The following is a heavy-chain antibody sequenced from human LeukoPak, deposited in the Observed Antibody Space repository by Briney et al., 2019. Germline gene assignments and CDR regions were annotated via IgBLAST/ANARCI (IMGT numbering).Heavy chain of an antibody. CDR2: IYYSGST. CDR3: ARETAHYDFWSGYPLFNYFDY. CDR1: GGSISSYY. Sequence: SETLSLTCTVSGGSISSYYWSWIRQPPGKGLEWFGYIYYSGSTNYNPSLKSRVTISVDTSKNQFSLKLSSVTAADTAVYYCARETAHYDFWSGYPLFNYFDYWGQGTLVTVSS. V-gene: IGHV4-59*01. J-gene: IGHJ4*02. D-gene: IGHD3-3*01.